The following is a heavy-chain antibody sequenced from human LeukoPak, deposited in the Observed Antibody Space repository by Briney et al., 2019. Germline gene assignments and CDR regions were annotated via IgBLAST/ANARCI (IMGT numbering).Heavy chain of an antibody. J-gene: IGHJ3*02. CDR2: IKQDGSEK. CDR3: ARGDSFSSPDDAFDI. CDR1: GFTFRSYS. Sequence: PGGSLRLSCAASGFTFRSYSMHWVRQAPGKGLEWVASIKQDGSEKYYLDSVKGRFTISRDNAKNSLYLQVNSLRTEDTAMYYCARGDSFSSPDDAFDIWGQGTMVTVSS. D-gene: IGHD6-6*01. V-gene: IGHV3-7*05.